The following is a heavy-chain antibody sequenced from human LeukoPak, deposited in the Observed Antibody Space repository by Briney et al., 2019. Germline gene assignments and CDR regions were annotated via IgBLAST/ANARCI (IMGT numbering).Heavy chain of an antibody. D-gene: IGHD6-19*01. CDR2: KFTSGDT. Sequence: SETLCLTCTVSGGSIDAYYWTWIRQPGDKRLEWLGRKFTSGDTYYNPSLRGRLTISLDTAKNQIFLKLTSVTAADTAVYYCARDPKSSSGLDFDYWGQGTLVTVSS. J-gene: IGHJ4*02. CDR3: ARDPKSSSGLDFDY. CDR1: GGSIDAYY. V-gene: IGHV4-4*07.